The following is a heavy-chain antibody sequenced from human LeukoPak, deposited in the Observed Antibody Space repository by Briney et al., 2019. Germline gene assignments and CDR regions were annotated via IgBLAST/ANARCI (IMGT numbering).Heavy chain of an antibody. CDR2: LYSGGNT. Sequence: GGSLRLSCAVSGFTVSSNYMSWVRQAPGKGLEWVSVLYSGGNTYYADSVKGRFTITRDNSKNTLYLQMNSLRAEDTAVYYCARYDGGSGPFDYWGQGTLVTVSS. CDR3: ARYDGGSGPFDY. V-gene: IGHV3-53*01. J-gene: IGHJ4*02. D-gene: IGHD3-10*01. CDR1: GFTVSSNY.